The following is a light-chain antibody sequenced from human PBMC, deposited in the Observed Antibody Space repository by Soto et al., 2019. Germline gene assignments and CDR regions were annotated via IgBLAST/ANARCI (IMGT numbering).Light chain of an antibody. CDR1: QSVSSY. CDR3: QQRSNWPPLT. J-gene: IGKJ4*01. Sequence: EIVLTQSPATLSLSPGERATLSCRASQSVSSYLAWYQQKPGQAPRLLIYDASNRATGIPARFSGSGSETDFTLTISSLEPEDFAVYYCQQRSNWPPLTFGGRTKVEIK. V-gene: IGKV3-11*01. CDR2: DAS.